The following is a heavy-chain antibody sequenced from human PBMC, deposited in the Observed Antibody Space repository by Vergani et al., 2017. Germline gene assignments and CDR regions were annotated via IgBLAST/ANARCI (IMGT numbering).Heavy chain of an antibody. J-gene: IGHJ5*02. CDR2: LGPDNGNM. CDR1: GYTFTSYG. CDR3: ARDYCSGERCYSFWREIVVPFDP. V-gene: IGHV1-18*01. D-gene: IGHD2-15*01. Sequence: QVQLVQSGAEVKKPGASVKVSCKASGYTFTSYGISWVRQAPGQGLEWMGWLGPDNGNMKYAQKFQGRLTMTTDTSTNTAFLELRSLRSEDTAVYYCARDYCSGERCYSFWREIVVPFDPWGQGTLVTVSS.